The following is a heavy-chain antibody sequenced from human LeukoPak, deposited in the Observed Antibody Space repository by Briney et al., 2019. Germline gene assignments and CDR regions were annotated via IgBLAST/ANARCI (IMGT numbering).Heavy chain of an antibody. CDR1: GFTFSSYS. CDR3: ASSGVMAAAENFDY. J-gene: IGHJ4*02. Sequence: NSGGSLRLSCAASGFTFSSYSMNWVRQAPGKGLEWVSSISSSSSYIYYADSVKGRFTISRDNAKNSLYLQMNSLRAEDTAVYYCASSGVMAAAENFDYWGQGTLVTVSS. CDR2: ISSSSSYI. D-gene: IGHD6-13*01. V-gene: IGHV3-21*01.